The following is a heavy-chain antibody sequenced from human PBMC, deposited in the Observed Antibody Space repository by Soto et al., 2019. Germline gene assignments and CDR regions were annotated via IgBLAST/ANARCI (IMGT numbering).Heavy chain of an antibody. V-gene: IGHV3-30*04. CDR3: ARDGCPNGVCFNDY. J-gene: IGHJ4*02. Sequence: GGYLRVSYAASGFSFSSYAMRWVRQAPGKGLEWLSFISYDGRNEYYADSVKGRFTVSRDSSENTLYLQINTLKPEDTAVYYCARDGCPNGVCFNDYWGQGTLVTVSS. D-gene: IGHD2-8*01. CDR1: GFSFSSYA. CDR2: ISYDGRNE.